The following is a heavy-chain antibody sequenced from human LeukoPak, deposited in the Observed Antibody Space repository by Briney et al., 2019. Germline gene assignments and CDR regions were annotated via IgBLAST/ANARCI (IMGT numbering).Heavy chain of an antibody. V-gene: IGHV3-23*01. D-gene: IGHD1/OR15-1a*01. CDR2: ISGGGGST. CDR3: AKDKYNWNSGEPFDY. CDR1: GFTFSNYA. Sequence: GGSLRLSCAASGFTFSNYAMTWVRQAPGKGLEWVSTISGGGGSTYYADSVKGRFTISRDNSKNTMYLQMNSLRAEDTAVYYCAKDKYNWNSGEPFDYWGQGTLVTVSS. J-gene: IGHJ4*02.